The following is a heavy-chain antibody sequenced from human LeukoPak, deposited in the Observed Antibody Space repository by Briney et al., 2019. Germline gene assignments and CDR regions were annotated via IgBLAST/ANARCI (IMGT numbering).Heavy chain of an antibody. D-gene: IGHD6-19*01. J-gene: IGHJ3*02. CDR3: ARSPPPGIAVAGTRDAFDI. CDR1: GDRFTSYW. CDR2: IYPGESDT. Sequence: GESLKISCKGSGDRFTSYWIGWVRQMPGKGLEWMGIIYPGESDTRYSPSFQGQVTISADKSISTAYLQWSSLKASDTAMYYCARSPPPGIAVAGTRDAFDIWGQGTMVTVSS. V-gene: IGHV5-51*01.